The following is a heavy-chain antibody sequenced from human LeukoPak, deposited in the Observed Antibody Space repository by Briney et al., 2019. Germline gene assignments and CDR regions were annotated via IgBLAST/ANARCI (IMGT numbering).Heavy chain of an antibody. CDR1: GFTFSSYA. D-gene: IGHD5-24*01. V-gene: IGHV3-30-3*01. CDR3: ARDDGYKPYRGAFDY. J-gene: IGHJ4*02. Sequence: PGGSLRLSCAASGFTFSSYAMHWVRQAPGKGLEWVAVISYDGSNKYYADSVKGRFTISRDNSKNTLYLQMNSLRAEDTAVYYCARDDGYKPYRGAFDYWGQGTLVTVSS. CDR2: ISYDGSNK.